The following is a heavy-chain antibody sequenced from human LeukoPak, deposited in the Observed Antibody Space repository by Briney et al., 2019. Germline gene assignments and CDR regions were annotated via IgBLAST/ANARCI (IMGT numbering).Heavy chain of an antibody. J-gene: IGHJ4*02. D-gene: IGHD3-22*01. CDR3: ARDSPPLYYYDS. CDR2: ISAYNGNT. CDR1: GYTFTSYG. V-gene: IGHV1-18*01. Sequence: ASVKVSCKASGYTFTSYGISWVRQAPGRGLEWMGWISAYNGNTNYAQKLQGRVTMTTDTSTSTAYMELRSLRSDDTAVYYCARDSPPLYYYDSWGQGTLVTVSS.